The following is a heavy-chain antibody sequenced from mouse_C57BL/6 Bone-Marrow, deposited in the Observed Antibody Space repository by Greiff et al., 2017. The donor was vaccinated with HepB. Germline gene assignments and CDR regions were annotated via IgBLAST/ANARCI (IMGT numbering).Heavy chain of an antibody. V-gene: IGHV1-55*01. J-gene: IGHJ2*02. D-gene: IGHD3-2*02. CDR3: ESVRDLRHYYIDY. CDR1: GYTFTSYW. Sequence: QVQLQQPGAELVKPGASVKMSCKASGYTFTSYWISWVKQRPGQGLEWIGDIYPGSGNTNYNEKFKSKATLTVDKSSSTAYMQLSSLTSEDSAVYYCESVRDLRHYYIDYWGEGTSRTVSS. CDR2: IYPGSGNT.